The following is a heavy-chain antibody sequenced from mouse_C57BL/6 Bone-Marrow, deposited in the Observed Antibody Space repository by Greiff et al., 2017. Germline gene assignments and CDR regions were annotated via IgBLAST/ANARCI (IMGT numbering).Heavy chain of an antibody. CDR3: TTDYGSSYPGY. CDR2: IDPENGDT. V-gene: IGHV14-4*01. D-gene: IGHD1-1*01. Sequence: VQLKESGAELVRPGASVKLSCTASGFNIKDDYMHWVKQRPEQGLEWIGWIDPENGDTEYASKFQGKATITADTSSNTAYLQLSSLTSEDTAVYYCTTDYGSSYPGYWGQGTTLTVSS. CDR1: GFNIKDDY. J-gene: IGHJ2*01.